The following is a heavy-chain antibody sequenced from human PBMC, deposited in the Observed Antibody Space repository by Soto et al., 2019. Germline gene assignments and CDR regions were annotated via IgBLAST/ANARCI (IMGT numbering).Heavy chain of an antibody. CDR2: IYPGDSDT. CDR1: GYSFTSYW. V-gene: IGHV5-51*01. Sequence: GESLKISCKGSGYSFTSYWIGWVRQMPGKGLEWMGIIYPGDSDTRYSPSFQSQVTISADKSISTAYLQWSSLKASDTTMYYCARHEVDGYDAFDIWGQGTMVTVSS. CDR3: ARHEVDGYDAFDI. D-gene: IGHD5-12*01. J-gene: IGHJ3*02.